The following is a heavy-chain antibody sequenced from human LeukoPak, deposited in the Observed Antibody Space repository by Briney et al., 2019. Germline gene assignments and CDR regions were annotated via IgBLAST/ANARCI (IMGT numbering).Heavy chain of an antibody. CDR3: ARGLVPGFLDY. CDR1: GFTFSSYS. J-gene: IGHJ4*02. Sequence: GGSLILSCAASGFTFSSYSMNWVRQAPGKGLEWVSSISSSSSYIYYADSVKGRFTISRDNAKNTLYLQMNSLRAEDTAVYYCARGLVPGFLDYWGQGTPVTVSS. D-gene: IGHD4-11*01. CDR2: ISSSSSYI. V-gene: IGHV3-21*01.